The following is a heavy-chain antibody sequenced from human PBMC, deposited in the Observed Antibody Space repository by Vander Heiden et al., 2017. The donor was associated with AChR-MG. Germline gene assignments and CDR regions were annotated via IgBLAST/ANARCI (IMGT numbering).Heavy chain of an antibody. CDR2: IKQDGITK. J-gene: IGHJ2*01. CDR1: GFPCSSYW. D-gene: IGHD6-13*01. Sequence: EVQLVESGGGSVQPGGSLRLCRAASGFPCSSYWMTWVRQAPGKGLEWVANIKQDGITKYYVDSVKGRFTISRDNAKNSLYLKMNSLRAEDTAVYYCAKEAGFDLWGRGTLVSVSS. V-gene: IGHV3-7*01. CDR3: AKEAGFDL.